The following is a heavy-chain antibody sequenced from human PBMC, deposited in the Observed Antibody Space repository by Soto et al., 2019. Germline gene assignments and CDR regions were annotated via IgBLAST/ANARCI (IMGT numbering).Heavy chain of an antibody. CDR2: ISWNSGSI. D-gene: IGHD3-10*01. CDR1: GFTFDDYA. CDR3: AKDIIDLPSRGGGYVDY. V-gene: IGHV3-9*01. J-gene: IGHJ4*02. Sequence: GGSLRLSCAASGFTFDDYAMHWVRQAPGKGLEWVSGISWNSGSIGYADSVKGRFTISRDNAKNSLYLQMNSLRAEDTALYYCAKDIIDLPSRGGGYVDYWGQGTLVTVSS.